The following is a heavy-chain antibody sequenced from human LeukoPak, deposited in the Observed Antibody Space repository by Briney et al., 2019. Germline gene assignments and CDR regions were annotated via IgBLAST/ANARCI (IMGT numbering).Heavy chain of an antibody. CDR2: ISSSGSTI. D-gene: IGHD3-10*01. Sequence: GGALRLSRAHSLFSLSSYEMNWVRQAPRTGLEWASYISSSGSTIYYADSVKGRFAIFRDNAKNSLYLQMNSLRAEDTAVYYCARDGYGSGIGDSWGQGTLVTVSS. CDR3: ARDGYGSGIGDS. V-gene: IGHV3-48*03. CDR1: LFSLSSYE. J-gene: IGHJ4*02.